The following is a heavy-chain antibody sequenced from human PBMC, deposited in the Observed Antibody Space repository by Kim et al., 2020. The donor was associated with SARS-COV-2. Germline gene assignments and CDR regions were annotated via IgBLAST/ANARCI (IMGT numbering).Heavy chain of an antibody. J-gene: IGHJ4*02. CDR3: ARDGEDWIFDY. CDR2: ISYDGSNK. V-gene: IGHV3-30*04. Sequence: GGSLRLSCAASGFTFSSYAMHWVRQAPGKGLEWVAVISYDGSNKYYADSVKGRFTISRDNSKNTLYLQMNSLRAEDTAVYYCARDGEDWIFDYWGQGTLVTVSS. CDR1: GFTFSSYA. D-gene: IGHD7-27*01.